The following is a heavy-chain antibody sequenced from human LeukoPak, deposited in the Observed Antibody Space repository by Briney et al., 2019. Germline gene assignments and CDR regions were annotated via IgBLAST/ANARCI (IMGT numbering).Heavy chain of an antibody. CDR3: ARVVSGTIPYSYNYGMDV. D-gene: IGHD1-1*01. J-gene: IGHJ6*02. CDR2: INPSGGST. CDR1: GYTFTSYY. V-gene: IGHV1-46*01. Sequence: GASVKVSCKASGYTFTSYYMHWVRQAPGQGLEWMGIINPSGGSTSYAQKFQGRVTMTTDTSTSTAYMELRSLRSDDTAVYYCARVVSGTIPYSYNYGMDVWGQGTTVTVSS.